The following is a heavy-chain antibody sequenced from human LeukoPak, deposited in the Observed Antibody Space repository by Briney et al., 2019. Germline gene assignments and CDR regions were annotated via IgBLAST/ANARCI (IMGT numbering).Heavy chain of an antibody. J-gene: IGHJ4*02. CDR2: ISGSGGST. D-gene: IGHD6-6*01. CDR1: GFTFSSYA. CDR3: AKDMGYSSSSGRGDY. Sequence: GGSLRLSCAASGFTFSSYAMSWVRQAPGKGLEWVSAISGSGGSTYYADSVKGRFTISRDNSKNTLYLQMNSLRAEDTAVYYCAKDMGYSSSSGRGDYWGQGTLVTASS. V-gene: IGHV3-23*01.